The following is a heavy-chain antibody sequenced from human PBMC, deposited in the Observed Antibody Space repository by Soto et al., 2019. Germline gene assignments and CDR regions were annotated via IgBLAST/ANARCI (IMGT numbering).Heavy chain of an antibody. CDR1: GFSLSTSGVG. V-gene: IGHV2-5*02. D-gene: IGHD6-19*01. CDR2: IYWDDDK. Sequence: QITLKESGPTLVKPTQTLTLTCTFSGFSLSTSGVGVGWNRQPPGKALEWLALIYWDDDKRYSPSLKSRLTIAKDTSKNQVVLTMTNMDPVDTATYYCARISGWLDYWGQGTLVTVSS. CDR3: ARISGWLDY. J-gene: IGHJ4*02.